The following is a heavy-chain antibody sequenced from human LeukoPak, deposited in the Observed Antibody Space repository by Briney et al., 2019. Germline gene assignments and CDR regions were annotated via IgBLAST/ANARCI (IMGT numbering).Heavy chain of an antibody. J-gene: IGHJ5*02. CDR3: ARAPGEGWFDP. V-gene: IGHV3-7*01. Sequence: PGGSLRLSCAASGFTFSSYWMSWVRQAPGKGLEWVASIKQDGSEKYYVDSVKGRFTISRDNAKNSLYLQMNSLRAEDTALYYCARAPGEGWFDPWGQATLVTVS. CDR2: IKQDGSEK. CDR1: GFTFSSYW. D-gene: IGHD4-17*01.